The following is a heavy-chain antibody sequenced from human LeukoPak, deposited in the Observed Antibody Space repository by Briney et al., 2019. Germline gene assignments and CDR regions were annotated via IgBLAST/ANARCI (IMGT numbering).Heavy chain of an antibody. V-gene: IGHV4-34*01. CDR2: INHSGST. J-gene: IGHJ4*02. D-gene: IGHD1-26*01. CDR1: GGSFSGYY. CDR3: ARLVGATNPGGY. Sequence: PSETLSLTCAVYGGSFSGYYWSWIRQPPGKGLEWIGEINHSGSTNYNPSLKSRVTISVDTSKNQFSLKLSSVTAADTAVYYCARLVGATNPGGYWGQGTLVTVSS.